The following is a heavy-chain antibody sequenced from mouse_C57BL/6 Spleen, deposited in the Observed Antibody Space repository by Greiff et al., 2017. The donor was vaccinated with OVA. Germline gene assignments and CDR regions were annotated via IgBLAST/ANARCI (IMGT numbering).Heavy chain of an antibody. Sequence: EVQRVESGGGLVQPKGSLKLSCAASGFTFNTYAMHWVRQAPGKGLEWVARIRSKSSNYATYYADSVKDRFTISRDDSQSMLYLQMNNLKTEDTAMYYCVREGSNYEGFWYFDVWGTGTTVTVSS. CDR3: VREGSNYEGFWYFDV. CDR1: GFTFNTYA. D-gene: IGHD2-5*01. V-gene: IGHV10-3*01. CDR2: IRSKSSNYAT. J-gene: IGHJ1*03.